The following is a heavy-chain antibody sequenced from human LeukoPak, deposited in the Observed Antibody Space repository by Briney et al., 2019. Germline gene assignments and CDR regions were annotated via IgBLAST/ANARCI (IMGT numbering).Heavy chain of an antibody. CDR2: IYHSGSI. Sequence: SETLSLTCTVSGYSISNGYYWGWIRQPPGKGLQWIGNIYHSGSIYYNPSLKSRLTISVDTSKNQFSLKLTSVTAADTAVYYCARVPGTYYYGSGSPHDAFDIWGQGTMVTVSS. D-gene: IGHD3-10*01. V-gene: IGHV4-38-2*02. CDR1: GYSISNGYY. CDR3: ARVPGTYYYGSGSPHDAFDI. J-gene: IGHJ3*02.